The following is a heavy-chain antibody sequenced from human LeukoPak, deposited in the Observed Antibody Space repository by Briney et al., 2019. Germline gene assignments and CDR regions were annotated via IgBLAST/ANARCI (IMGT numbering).Heavy chain of an antibody. D-gene: IGHD3-3*01. V-gene: IGHV4-61*02. CDR3: ARDLHGDWFDP. CDR1: GGSISSGSYY. CDR2: TYTSGST. Sequence: SQTLSLTCTVSGGSISSGSYYWNWIRQPAGKGLGWIGRTYTSGSTNYNPSLRSRVIISVDTSKNQFSLKLSSVTAADTAVYYCARDLHGDWFDPWGQGTLVTVSS. J-gene: IGHJ5*02.